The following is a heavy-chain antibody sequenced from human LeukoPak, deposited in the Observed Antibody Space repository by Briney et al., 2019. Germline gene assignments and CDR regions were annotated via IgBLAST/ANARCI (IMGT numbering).Heavy chain of an antibody. CDR1: GFTFSSYS. Sequence: GGSLRLSCAASGFTFSSYSMNWVRQAPGKGLEWVSSISSSSSYIYYADSVKGRFTISRDNAENSLYLQMNSLRVEDTAVYYCAREDGEGFDPWGQGTLVTVSS. D-gene: IGHD4-17*01. V-gene: IGHV3-21*01. J-gene: IGHJ5*02. CDR3: AREDGEGFDP. CDR2: ISSSSSYI.